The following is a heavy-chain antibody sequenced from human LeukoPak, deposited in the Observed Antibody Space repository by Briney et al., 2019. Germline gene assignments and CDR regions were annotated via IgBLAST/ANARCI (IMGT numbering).Heavy chain of an antibody. CDR2: ISGSGGST. CDR3: AKGGANFFVRYYMDV. Sequence: GRSLRLSCAASGFTFSSYAMSWVRQAPGKGLEWVSGISGSGGSTYYADSVKGRFTISRDNSKNTLYLQMNSLRAEDTAVYYCAKGGANFFVRYYMDVWGKGTTVTVSS. CDR1: GFTFSSYA. V-gene: IGHV3-23*01. J-gene: IGHJ6*03. D-gene: IGHD1-1*01.